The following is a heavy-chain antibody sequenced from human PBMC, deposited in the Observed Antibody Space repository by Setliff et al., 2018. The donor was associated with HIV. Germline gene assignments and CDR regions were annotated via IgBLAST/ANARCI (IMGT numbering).Heavy chain of an antibody. Sequence: LSLSCAASGFTVSDNYMSWVRQAPGKGLEWVSVIYRDGAIYYADSVKGRFTISRDTAKNTVYLQMNSLTSEDTAFYYCARGRINYGDYYYWGQGTLVTVSS. CDR2: IYRDGAI. CDR3: ARGRINYGDYYY. J-gene: IGHJ4*02. D-gene: IGHD4-17*01. V-gene: IGHV3-53*01. CDR1: GFTVSDNY.